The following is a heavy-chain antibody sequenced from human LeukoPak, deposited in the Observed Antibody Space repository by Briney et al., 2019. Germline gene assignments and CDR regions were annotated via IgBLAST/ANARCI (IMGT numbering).Heavy chain of an antibody. D-gene: IGHD3-9*01. CDR1: GFTFDNYA. Sequence: GGSLRLSCAASGFTFDNYAIHWVRHAPGKWLECVSVISWDGGNISYADSVNGRFTISRDKAKNSLYLQINSLRTEDTALNYCAKDHVATYYDILTGGDAFDIWGQGTMVTVSS. J-gene: IGHJ3*02. CDR2: ISWDGGNI. CDR3: AKDHVATYYDILTGGDAFDI. V-gene: IGHV3-9*01.